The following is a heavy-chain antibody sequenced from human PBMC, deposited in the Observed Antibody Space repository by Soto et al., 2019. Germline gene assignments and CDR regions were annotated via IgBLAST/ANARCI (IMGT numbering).Heavy chain of an antibody. Sequence: ASVKVSCKASGGTFSSYAISWVRQAPGQGLEWMGGIIPIFGTANYAQKFQGRVTITADKSTSTAYMELSSLRSEDTAVYYCARERSSSSGWDWFDPWGQGTLVTVSS. CDR1: GGTFSSYA. V-gene: IGHV1-69*06. D-gene: IGHD6-6*01. J-gene: IGHJ5*02. CDR2: IIPIFGTA. CDR3: ARERSSSSGWDWFDP.